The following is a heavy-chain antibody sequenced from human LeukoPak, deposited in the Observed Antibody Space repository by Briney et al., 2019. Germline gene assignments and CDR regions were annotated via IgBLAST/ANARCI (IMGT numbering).Heavy chain of an antibody. J-gene: IGHJ4*02. CDR2: ISSSGSTI. Sequence: GGSLRLSCAASGFTFSSYEMNWVRQAPGKGLEWVSYISSSGSTIYYADSVKGRFTIPRDNAKNSLYLQMNSLRAEDTAVYYCARDKGVLDFDYWGQGTLVTVSS. CDR3: ARDKGVLDFDY. V-gene: IGHV3-48*03. D-gene: IGHD2-8*01. CDR1: GFTFSSYE.